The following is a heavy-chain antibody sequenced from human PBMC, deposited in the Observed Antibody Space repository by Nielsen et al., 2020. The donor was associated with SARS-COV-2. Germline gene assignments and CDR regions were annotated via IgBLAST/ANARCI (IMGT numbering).Heavy chain of an antibody. D-gene: IGHD3-22*01. CDR1: GFTFSSYW. V-gene: IGHV3-7*01. CDR2: IKQDGSEK. Sequence: GESLKISCAASGFTFSSYWMSWVRQAPGKGLEWVANIKQDGSEKYYVDSVKGRFTISRDNAKNSLYLQMNSLRAEDTAVYYCAREFVPSYYYDSSGLDYWGQGTLVTVSS. CDR3: AREFVPSYYYDSSGLDY. J-gene: IGHJ4*02.